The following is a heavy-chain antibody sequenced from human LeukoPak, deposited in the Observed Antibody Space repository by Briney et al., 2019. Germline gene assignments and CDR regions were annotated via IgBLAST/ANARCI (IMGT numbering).Heavy chain of an antibody. Sequence: SETLSLTCTVSGGSISSSNYWGWIRQPPGKGLEWIGSLSYSGSTYYNPSLKSRVIISVDTSMNQFYLKLSSVTAADTAVYYCARDRTIAAADSPSYYYYGMDVWGQGTTVTVSS. CDR2: LSYSGST. CDR1: GGSISSSNY. V-gene: IGHV4-39*07. J-gene: IGHJ6*02. D-gene: IGHD6-13*01. CDR3: ARDRTIAAADSPSYYYYGMDV.